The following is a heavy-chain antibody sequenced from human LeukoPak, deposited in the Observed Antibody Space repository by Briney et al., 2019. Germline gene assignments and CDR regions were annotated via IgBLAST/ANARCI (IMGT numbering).Heavy chain of an antibody. D-gene: IGHD2-15*01. CDR3: ATVLLGYCSGGSCYWFQP. V-gene: IGHV1-24*01. Sequence: GASVKVSCKVSGYTLTDLSMNWVRQAPGKGLEWMGGFDPEDGETIYAQKFQGRVTMTEDTSTDTAYMELSSLRSADTAVYYCATVLLGYCSGGSCYWFQPWGQGTLVTVSS. CDR1: GYTLTDLS. J-gene: IGHJ5*02. CDR2: FDPEDGET.